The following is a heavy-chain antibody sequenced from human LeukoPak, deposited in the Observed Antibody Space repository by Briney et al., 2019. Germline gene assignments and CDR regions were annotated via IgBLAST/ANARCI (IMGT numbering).Heavy chain of an antibody. Sequence: SETLSLTCTVSGGSISSYYWSWIRQPPGKGLEWIGRIHTSGSINYNPSLKSRVTMSVDTSKNQFSLKLSSVTAADTAVYYCARDLRITIFGVVIIHHAFDIWGQGTMVTVSS. V-gene: IGHV4-4*07. CDR3: ARDLRITIFGVVIIHHAFDI. CDR2: IHTSGSI. CDR1: GGSISSYY. J-gene: IGHJ3*02. D-gene: IGHD3-3*01.